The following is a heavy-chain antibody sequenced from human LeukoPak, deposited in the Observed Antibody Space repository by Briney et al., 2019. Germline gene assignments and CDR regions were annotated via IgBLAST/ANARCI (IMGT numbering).Heavy chain of an antibody. V-gene: IGHV3-23*01. D-gene: IGHD2-21*01. CDR2: ITYNGAAA. Sequence: GGSLRLSCAASGFSFGGYAMTWVRQAPGKGLEWVSSITYNGAAAYYLDSVKARFTISRDNSRSTLYLQMDSLTAEDTALYYCAKDGLYFGGSTHIYYFDSWGQGTLVAVSS. J-gene: IGHJ4*02. CDR1: GFSFGGYA. CDR3: AKDGLYFGGSTHIYYFDS.